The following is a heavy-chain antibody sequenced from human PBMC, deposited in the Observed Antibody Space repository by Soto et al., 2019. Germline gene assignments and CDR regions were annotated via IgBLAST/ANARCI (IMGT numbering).Heavy chain of an antibody. D-gene: IGHD3-3*01. J-gene: IGHJ6*02. CDR3: TRYITTVYGDGVDV. Sequence: GASVKVSCKASGGTLSSYAINWVRQAPGQGLEWMGGIIPIFDTPNYAQKFQGRVTITADESTRTAYMELSSLRSEDAAVYYCTRYITTVYGDGVDVWGQGTTVTVSS. V-gene: IGHV1-69*13. CDR1: GGTLSSYA. CDR2: IIPIFDTP.